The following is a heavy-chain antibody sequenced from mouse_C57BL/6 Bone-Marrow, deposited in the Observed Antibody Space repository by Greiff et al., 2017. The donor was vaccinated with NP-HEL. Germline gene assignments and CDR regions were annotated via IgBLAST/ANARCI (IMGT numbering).Heavy chain of an antibody. CDR2: ISSGGSYT. J-gene: IGHJ4*01. CDR3: ARPPRVKRWLYAMDY. Sequence: EVKLVESGGDLVKPGGSLKLSCAASGFTFSSYGMSWVRQTPDKRLEWVATISSGGSYTYYPDSVKGRFTISRDNAKNTLYLQMSSLKSEDTAMYYCARPPRVKRWLYAMDYWGQGTSVTVSS. CDR1: GFTFSSYG. D-gene: IGHD2-1*01. V-gene: IGHV5-6*02.